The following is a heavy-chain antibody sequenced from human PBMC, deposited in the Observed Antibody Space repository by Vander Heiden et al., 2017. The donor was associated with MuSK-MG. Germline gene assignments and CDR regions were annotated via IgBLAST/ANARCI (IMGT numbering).Heavy chain of an antibody. CDR1: GFTFSRYA. Sequence: EVQVLEPGGGLVQPGGSLRLSCAASGFTFSRYAMNWVRQGTGKGLGWVSGISGSGGSTYYADSVKCRFTISRDNSKNTLFLQMNSLRAEDTAVYYCAKGVAAAGAPYYWGQGTLVTVSS. D-gene: IGHD6-13*01. CDR2: ISGSGGST. V-gene: IGHV3-23*01. CDR3: AKGVAAAGAPYY. J-gene: IGHJ4*02.